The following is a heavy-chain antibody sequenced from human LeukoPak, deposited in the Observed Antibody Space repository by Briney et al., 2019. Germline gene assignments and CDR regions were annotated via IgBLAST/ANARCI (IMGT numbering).Heavy chain of an antibody. V-gene: IGHV1-24*01. D-gene: IGHD6-13*01. Sequence: GASVNVSYKVSGYTLTELSMHWVRQAPGKGLEGMGGFDPEDGETIYAQKFQGRVTMTEDTSTDTAYMELSSLRSEDTAVYYCATRSSSWPGFDYWGQGTLVTVSS. CDR2: FDPEDGET. CDR1: GYTLTELS. CDR3: ATRSSSWPGFDY. J-gene: IGHJ4*02.